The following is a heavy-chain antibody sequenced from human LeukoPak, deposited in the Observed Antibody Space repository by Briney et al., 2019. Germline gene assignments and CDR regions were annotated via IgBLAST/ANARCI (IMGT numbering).Heavy chain of an antibody. V-gene: IGHV3-23*01. CDR2: IRGSGGTT. J-gene: IGHJ4*02. D-gene: IGHD6-19*01. CDR3: ARGSSDWYGPFDY. Sequence: SGGSLRLSCAASGFTFSTYAMSWVRQAPGKGLEWVSAIRGSGGTTYYAESVKGRFTISRDNSKNTLYLQMNSLRVEDTAVYYCARGSSDWYGPFDYWGQGTLVTVSS. CDR1: GFTFSTYA.